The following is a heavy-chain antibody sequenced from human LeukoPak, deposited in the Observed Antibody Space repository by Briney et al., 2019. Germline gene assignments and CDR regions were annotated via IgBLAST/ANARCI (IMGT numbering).Heavy chain of an antibody. CDR3: ARGGFVVVTAASPRDAFDI. Sequence: AGGSLRLSCAASGFTFSSYSMNWVRQAPGKGLEWVSSISSSSSHIYYADSVKGRFTISRDNAKNSLYLQMNSLRAEDTAVYYCARGGFVVVTAASPRDAFDIWGQGTMVTVSS. J-gene: IGHJ3*02. V-gene: IGHV3-21*01. CDR2: ISSSSSHI. CDR1: GFTFSSYS. D-gene: IGHD2-2*01.